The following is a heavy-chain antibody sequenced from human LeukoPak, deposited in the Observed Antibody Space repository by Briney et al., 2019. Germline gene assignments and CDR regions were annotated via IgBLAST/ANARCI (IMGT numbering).Heavy chain of an antibody. CDR1: GFTFSSYG. J-gene: IGHJ4*02. D-gene: IGHD4-23*01. V-gene: IGHV3-30*02. CDR2: IRYDGSNK. CDR3: AKDPAYWAYGGSYFGY. Sequence: QSGGSLRLSCAASGFTFSSYGMHWVRQAPGKGLEWVAFIRYDGSNKYYADSVKGRFTISRDNSKNTPYLQMNSLRAEDTAVYYCAKDPAYWAYGGSYFGYWGQGTLVTVSS.